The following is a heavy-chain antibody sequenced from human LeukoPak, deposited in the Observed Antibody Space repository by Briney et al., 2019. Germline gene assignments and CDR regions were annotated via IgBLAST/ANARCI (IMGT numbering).Heavy chain of an antibody. J-gene: IGHJ4*02. CDR3: AREDSSTSFYSY. D-gene: IGHD2-2*02. CDR2: INPNSGGT. V-gene: IGHV1-2*06. CDR1: GYTFTSYY. Sequence: ASVKVSCKASGYTFTSYYMHWVRQAPGQGLEWMGRINPNSGGTNYAQKFQGRVTMTRDTSITTAYMEVSSLRSDDTAMYYCAREDSSTSFYSYWGQGTLVTVSS.